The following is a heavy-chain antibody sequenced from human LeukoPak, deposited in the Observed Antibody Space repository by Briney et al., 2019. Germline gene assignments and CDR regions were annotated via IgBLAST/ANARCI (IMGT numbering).Heavy chain of an antibody. D-gene: IGHD2/OR15-2a*01. CDR1: GFTFSSYA. CDR2: ISGSGGST. V-gene: IGHV3-23*01. CDR3: ARLLGSNWFDP. J-gene: IGHJ5*02. Sequence: GGSLRLSCAASGFTFSSYAMSWVRQAPGKGLEWVSAISGSGGSTYYADSVKGRFTISRDNSKNTLYLQMSSLRAEDTAVYYCARLLGSNWFDPWGQGTLVTVSS.